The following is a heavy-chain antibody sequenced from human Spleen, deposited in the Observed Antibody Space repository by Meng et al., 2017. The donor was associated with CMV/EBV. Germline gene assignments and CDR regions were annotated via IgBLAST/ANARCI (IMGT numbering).Heavy chain of an antibody. Sequence: ASVKVSCKASGYTFTGYYVHWMRQAPGQGLEWMGCINPLRGDTNLAQNFQGRLTMTRDTSISAAYMELNRLTSDDTAVYYCARGGWGRTYGPVDTWGQGTLVTVSS. J-gene: IGHJ5*02. CDR1: GYTFTGYY. CDR3: ARGGWGRTYGPVDT. V-gene: IGHV1-2*02. D-gene: IGHD2-21*02. CDR2: INPLRGDT.